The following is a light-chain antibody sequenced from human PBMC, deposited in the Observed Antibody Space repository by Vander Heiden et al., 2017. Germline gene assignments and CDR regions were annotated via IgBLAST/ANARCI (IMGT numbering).Light chain of an antibody. Sequence: EIVLTQSPGTLSLSPGERATLSCRASQSVSSSYLAWYQQKPGQAPRLHIYGASSRATGIPDRFSGSGSGTDFTLTISRLEPEDFAVYYCQQYGSSPPWTFGQGTKVEIK. V-gene: IGKV3-20*01. CDR3: QQYGSSPPWT. J-gene: IGKJ1*01. CDR1: QSVSSSY. CDR2: GAS.